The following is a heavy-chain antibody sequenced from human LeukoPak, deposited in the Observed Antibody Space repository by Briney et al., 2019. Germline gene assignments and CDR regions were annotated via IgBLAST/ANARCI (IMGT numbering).Heavy chain of an antibody. CDR2: INNSGST. CDR1: GGFFSGYY. Sequence: SETLSLTCALYGGFFSGYYCRCIRQPPGRGLEWIGEINNSGSTNYKPSLKTRVTISVDTSKKQFSLKLRSVTAADTAVYYCARGAVLAVADLYYYYYVIDVWGQGTTVTVSS. D-gene: IGHD6-19*01. J-gene: IGHJ6*02. CDR3: ARGAVLAVADLYYYYYVIDV. V-gene: IGHV4-34*01.